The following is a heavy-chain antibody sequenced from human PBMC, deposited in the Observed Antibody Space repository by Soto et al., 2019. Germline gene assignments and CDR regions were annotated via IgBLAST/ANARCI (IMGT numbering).Heavy chain of an antibody. Sequence: SVKVSCKASGGTFSSYAVSWVRQAPGQGLEWMGGIIPIFGTANYAQKFQGRVTITADESTSTAYMELSSLRSEDTAVYYCARDYYDSSGYTFYYGMDVWGQGTTVTVS. CDR3: ARDYYDSSGYTFYYGMDV. CDR1: GGTFSSYA. V-gene: IGHV1-69*13. D-gene: IGHD3-22*01. CDR2: IIPIFGTA. J-gene: IGHJ6*02.